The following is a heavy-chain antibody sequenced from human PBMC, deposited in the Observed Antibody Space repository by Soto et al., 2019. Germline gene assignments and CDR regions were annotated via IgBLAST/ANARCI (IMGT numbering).Heavy chain of an antibody. V-gene: IGHV4-30-2*01. CDR2: IYHSGST. J-gene: IGHJ5*01. CDR3: ARVLGS. CDR1: GGSISSGGYS. Sequence: QLQLQESGSGLVKPSQTLSLTCAVSGGSISSGGYSWSWFRQPPGKGLEWNGYIYHSGSTYYNPCIRCRVTRSVDRSKNQFSLKLRSVTAADTAVYYSARVLGSWVQATLVTVSS.